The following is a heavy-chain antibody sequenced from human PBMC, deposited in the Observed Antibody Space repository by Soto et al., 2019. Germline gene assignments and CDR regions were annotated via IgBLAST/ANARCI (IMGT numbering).Heavy chain of an antibody. Sequence: SETLSLTCTVSGGSIRSGGYYWNWIRQHPGRGLEWIGCIDYTGSTNYNPSLKSRVTIFTDTSKSQFSLKVSSVTAADTAVYYCARGVTSRSSWFDPWGQGTQVIVSS. D-gene: IGHD2-2*01. J-gene: IGHJ5*02. CDR3: ARGVTSRSSWFDP. CDR1: GGSIRSGGYY. CDR2: IDYTGST. V-gene: IGHV4-31*03.